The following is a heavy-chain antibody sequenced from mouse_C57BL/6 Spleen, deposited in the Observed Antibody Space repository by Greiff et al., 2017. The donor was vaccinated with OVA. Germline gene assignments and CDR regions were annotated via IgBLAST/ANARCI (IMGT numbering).Heavy chain of an antibody. J-gene: IGHJ4*01. CDR1: GFSFNTYA. Sequence: EVQVVESGGGLVQPKGSLKLSCAASGFSFNTYAMNWVRQAPGKGLEWVARIRSKSNNYATYYADSVKDRFTISRDDSESMLYLQMNNLKTEDTAMYDCVRLYDYEGYYYAMDYWGQGTSVTVSS. CDR2: IRSKSNNYAT. D-gene: IGHD2-4*01. CDR3: VRLYDYEGYYYAMDY. V-gene: IGHV10-1*01.